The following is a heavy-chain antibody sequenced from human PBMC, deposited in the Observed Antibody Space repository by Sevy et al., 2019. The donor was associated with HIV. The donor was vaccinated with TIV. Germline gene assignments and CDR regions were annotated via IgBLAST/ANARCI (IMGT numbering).Heavy chain of an antibody. V-gene: IGHV3-53*01. CDR3: ARGGYYDSSGYYIPAESPSAFDI. Sequence: GGSLRLSCAASGFTVSSNYMSWVRQAPGKGLEWVSVIYSGGSTYNADSVKGRFTISRDNSKNTLYLQMNSLRAEDTAVYYCARGGYYDSSGYYIPAESPSAFDIWGQGTMVTVSS. CDR1: GFTVSSNY. J-gene: IGHJ3*02. D-gene: IGHD3-22*01. CDR2: IYSGGST.